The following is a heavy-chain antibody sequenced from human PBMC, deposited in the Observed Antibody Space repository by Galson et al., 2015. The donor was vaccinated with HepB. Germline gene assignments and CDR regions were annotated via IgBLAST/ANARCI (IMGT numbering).Heavy chain of an antibody. CDR2: ISWNSGSR. Sequence: SLRLSCAASGFTFDDYAIHWVRQAPGKGLEWVSGISWNSGSRVYADSVKGRFTASRDNAKNSLYLETNSLRAEDTALYYCAKDMGSDIVVVPATMAPYYYMDVWGRGTTVTVSS. CDR1: GFTFDDYA. V-gene: IGHV3-9*01. D-gene: IGHD2-2*01. J-gene: IGHJ6*03. CDR3: AKDMGSDIVVVPATMAPYYYMDV.